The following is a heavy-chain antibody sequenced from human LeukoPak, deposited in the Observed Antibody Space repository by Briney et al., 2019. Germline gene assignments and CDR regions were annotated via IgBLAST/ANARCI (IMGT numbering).Heavy chain of an antibody. V-gene: IGHV1-69*13. J-gene: IGHJ4*02. CDR2: IIPIFGTA. CDR3: AGAYCSGGSCNLPPVDY. D-gene: IGHD2-15*01. CDR1: GGTFSSYA. Sequence: SVKVSCKASGGTFSSYAISWVRQAPGQGLEWMGGIIPIFGTANYAQKFQGRVTITADESTSTAYMELSSLRSEDTAVYYCAGAYCSGGSCNLPPVDYWGQGTLVTVSS.